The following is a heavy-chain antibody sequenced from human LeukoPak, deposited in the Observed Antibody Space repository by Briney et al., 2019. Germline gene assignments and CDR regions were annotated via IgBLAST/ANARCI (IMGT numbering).Heavy chain of an antibody. CDR1: GYTFTSYG. Sequence: ASVKVSCKASGYTFTSYGISWVRQAPGQGLEWMGWINPNSGGTNYAQKFQGRVTMTRDTSISTAYMELSRLRSDDTAVYYCARVLFGELLAVSEVFDYWGQGTLVTVSS. D-gene: IGHD3-10*02. CDR3: ARVLFGELLAVSEVFDY. V-gene: IGHV1-2*02. J-gene: IGHJ4*02. CDR2: INPNSGGT.